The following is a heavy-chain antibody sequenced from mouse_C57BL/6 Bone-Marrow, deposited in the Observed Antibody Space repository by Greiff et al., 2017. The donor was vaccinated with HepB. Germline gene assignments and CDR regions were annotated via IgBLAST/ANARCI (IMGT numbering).Heavy chain of an antibody. CDR1: GYTFTSYW. V-gene: IGHV1-64*01. D-gene: IGHD1-1*01. J-gene: IGHJ2*01. CDR3: ARRGYYGSRGYFDY. Sequence: VQLQQPGAELVKPGASVKLSCKASGYTFTSYWMHWVKQRPGQGLEWIGMIHPNSGSTNYNEKFKSKATLTVDKSSSTAYMQLSSLTSEDSAVYYCARRGYYGSRGYFDYWGQGTTLTVSS. CDR2: IHPNSGST.